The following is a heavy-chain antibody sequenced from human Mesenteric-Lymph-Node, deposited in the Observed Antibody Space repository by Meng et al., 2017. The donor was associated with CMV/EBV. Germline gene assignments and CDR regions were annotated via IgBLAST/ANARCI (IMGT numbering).Heavy chain of an antibody. CDR2: INHSGST. V-gene: IGHV4-34*01. D-gene: IGHD6-13*01. Sequence: GGSFSGYCWSWIRQPPGKGLEWIGEINHSGSTNYNPSLKSRVTISVDTSKNQFSLKLSSVTAADTAVYYCARGRGSSWYYHLLEDYWGQGTLVTVSS. CDR3: ARGRGSSWYYHLLEDY. CDR1: GGSFSGYC. J-gene: IGHJ4*02.